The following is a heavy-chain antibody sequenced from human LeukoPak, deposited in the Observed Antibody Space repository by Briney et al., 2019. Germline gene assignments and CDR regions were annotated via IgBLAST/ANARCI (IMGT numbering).Heavy chain of an antibody. D-gene: IGHD3-22*01. V-gene: IGHV3-9*01. CDR1: GFTFDDYA. Sequence: GGSLRLSCAASGFTFDDYAMHWVRQAPGKGLEWVSGISWNSGSIGYADSVKGRFTISRDNAKNSLYLQMNSLRAEDTAVYYCARDGHYYDSSGYSWGQGTLVTVSS. CDR2: ISWNSGSI. J-gene: IGHJ4*02. CDR3: ARDGHYYDSSGYS.